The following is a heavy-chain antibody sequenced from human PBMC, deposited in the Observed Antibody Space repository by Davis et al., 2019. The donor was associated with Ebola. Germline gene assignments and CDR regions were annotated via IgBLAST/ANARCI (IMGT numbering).Heavy chain of an antibody. D-gene: IGHD3-10*01. CDR1: GYTFTSYA. CDR2: IIPILGIA. V-gene: IGHV1-69*04. CDR3: AGGPGGAWFDP. J-gene: IGHJ5*02. Sequence: SVQVSRKASGYTFTSYAMHWVRQPPGQGLEWMGRIIPILGIANYVQKFQGRVTVTADKATSTAYMALSSPRSEDTAVYCCAGGPGGAWFDPWGQGTLVTVSS.